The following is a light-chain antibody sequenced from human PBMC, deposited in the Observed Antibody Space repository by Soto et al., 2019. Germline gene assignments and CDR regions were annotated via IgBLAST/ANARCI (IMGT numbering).Light chain of an antibody. Sequence: EVVMTQSPATLSVSPGERATLSCRASQSVSDKLAWDQQKPGQAPRLLIFAASSRATGFPARFSGSGSGTEFTLTINSLQSEDFAVYYCQQYDNWPRTFGQGTKVELK. CDR2: AAS. V-gene: IGKV3-15*01. J-gene: IGKJ1*01. CDR1: QSVSDK. CDR3: QQYDNWPRT.